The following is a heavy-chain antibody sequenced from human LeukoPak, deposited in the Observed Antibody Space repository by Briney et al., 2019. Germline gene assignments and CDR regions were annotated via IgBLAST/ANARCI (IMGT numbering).Heavy chain of an antibody. CDR2: IYYSGST. CDR3: ARGFWSGYYPNYFDY. CDR1: GGSISSGDYY. V-gene: IGHV4-30-4*08. Sequence: SQTLSLTCTVSGGSISSGDYYWSWIRQPPGKGLEWIGYIYYSGSTYYNPSLKSRVTISVDTSKNQFSLKLSSVTAGDTAVYYCARGFWSGYYPNYFDYWGQGTLVTVSS. D-gene: IGHD3-3*01. J-gene: IGHJ4*02.